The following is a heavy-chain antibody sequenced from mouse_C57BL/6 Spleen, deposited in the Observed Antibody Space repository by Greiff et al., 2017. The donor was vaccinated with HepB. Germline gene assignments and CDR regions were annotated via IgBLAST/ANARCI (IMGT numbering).Heavy chain of an antibody. J-gene: IGHJ1*03. Sequence: VQLQQSGAELVKPGASVKLSCTASGFNIKDYYMPWVKQRTEQGLEWIGRIDPEDGETKYAPTFQGKATITADTSSNTAYLQLSSLTSEDTAVYYCARITTVVARYFDVWGTGTTVTVSS. V-gene: IGHV14-2*01. CDR2: IDPEDGET. CDR1: GFNIKDYY. D-gene: IGHD1-1*01. CDR3: ARITTVVARYFDV.